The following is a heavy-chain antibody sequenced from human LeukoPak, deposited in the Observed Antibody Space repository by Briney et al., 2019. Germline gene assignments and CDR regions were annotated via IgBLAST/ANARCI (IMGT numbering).Heavy chain of an antibody. CDR1: GFTVSNNY. CDR2: ISESGGTI. V-gene: IGHV3-11*04. J-gene: IGHJ5*02. CDR3: ARGCGSGRYSNWFDP. Sequence: GGSLRLSCAASGFTVSNNYMSWVRQAPGKGLDWVSYISESGGTIHYADSVKGRFIISRDNAKNSLYLQMNGLRAEDTAVYYCARGCGSGRYSNWFDPWGQGTLVTVSS. D-gene: IGHD3-10*01.